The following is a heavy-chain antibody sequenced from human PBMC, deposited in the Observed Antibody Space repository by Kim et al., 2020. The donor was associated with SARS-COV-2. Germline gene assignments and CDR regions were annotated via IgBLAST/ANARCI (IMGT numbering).Heavy chain of an antibody. CDR3: AKDASGGGGLLWFGLLFDY. CDR1: GFTFSSYA. V-gene: IGHV3-23*01. D-gene: IGHD3-10*01. CDR2: ISGSGGST. Sequence: GGSLRLSCAASGFTFSSYAMSWVRQAPGKGLEWVSAISGSGGSTYYADSVKGRFTISRDNSKNTLYLQMNSLRAEDTAVYYCAKDASGGGGLLWFGLLFDYWGQGTLVTVSS. J-gene: IGHJ4*02.